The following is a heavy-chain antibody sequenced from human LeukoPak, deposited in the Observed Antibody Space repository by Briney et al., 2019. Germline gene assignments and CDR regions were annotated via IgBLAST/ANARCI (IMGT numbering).Heavy chain of an antibody. V-gene: IGHV4-39*01. CDR1: GSSISSSYYY. CDR2: IYFSGST. D-gene: IGHD6-19*01. CDR3: AVGSTSGWYYFDI. J-gene: IGHJ2*01. Sequence: SGTLSLTCDVSGSSISSSYYYWAWIRQPPGKGLEWIGTIYFSGSTDYNTSLNRRVTISVDTSNNQFSLKLSSVTAADTAVYYCAVGSTSGWYYFDIWGRGTLVTVSS.